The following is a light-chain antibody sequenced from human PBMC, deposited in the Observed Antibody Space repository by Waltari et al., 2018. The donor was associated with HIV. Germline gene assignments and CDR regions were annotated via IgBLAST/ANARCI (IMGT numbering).Light chain of an antibody. Sequence: QSALTQPASVSGSPGQPTTISCTATSSVAGTYNLVTWYQQHPGKAPKLMIYEGIKRPSGVSNRISGSKSGNTASLTISGLQAEDEADYYCCSYGGSSNWVFGGGTKLTVL. J-gene: IGLJ3*02. CDR3: CSYGGSSNWV. V-gene: IGLV2-23*01. CDR1: SSVAGTYNL. CDR2: EGI.